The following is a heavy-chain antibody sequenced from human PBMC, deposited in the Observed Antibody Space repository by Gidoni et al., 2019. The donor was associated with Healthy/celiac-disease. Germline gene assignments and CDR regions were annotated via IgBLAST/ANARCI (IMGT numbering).Heavy chain of an antibody. J-gene: IGHJ6*02. V-gene: IGHV4-61*02. Sequence: QVQLQASGPGLVKPSQTLSLTCTVSGGSISSGSYYWSWIRQPAGKGLEWIGRIYTSGGTNYNPSLKSRVTISVDTSKNQFSLKLSSVTAADTAVYYCARGLRLGELSYHYYYYGMDVWGQGTTVTVSS. CDR1: GGSISSGSYY. CDR2: IYTSGGT. CDR3: ARGLRLGELSYHYYYYGMDV. D-gene: IGHD3-16*02.